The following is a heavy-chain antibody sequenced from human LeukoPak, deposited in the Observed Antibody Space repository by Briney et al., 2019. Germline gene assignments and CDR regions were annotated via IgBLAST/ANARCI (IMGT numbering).Heavy chain of an antibody. CDR2: ISAYNGNT. Sequence: APVKVSCKASGYTFSSYGISWVRQAPGQGLEWMGWISAYNGNTNYAQKLQGRVTMSTDTSTSTAYMELRSLTSDDTAVYYCARLGDYYASGTYWFDPWGQGTLVTVSS. V-gene: IGHV1-18*04. D-gene: IGHD3-10*01. CDR3: ARLGDYYASGTYWFDP. CDR1: GYTFSSYG. J-gene: IGHJ5*02.